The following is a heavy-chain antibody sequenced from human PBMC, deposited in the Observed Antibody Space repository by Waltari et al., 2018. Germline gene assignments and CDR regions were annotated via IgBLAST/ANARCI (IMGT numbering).Heavy chain of an antibody. CDR3: ARGRGYCSGGSCYAPYYYFDY. D-gene: IGHD2-15*01. V-gene: IGHV4-34*01. CDR1: GGSFSGYY. CDR2: INHSGST. Sequence: QVQLQQWGAGLLKPSETLSLTCAVYGGSFSGYYWSWTRQPPGKGRGWIGEINHSGSTNYNPSLKSRVTISVDTSKNQFSLKLSSVTAADTAVYYCARGRGYCSGGSCYAPYYYFDYWGQGTLVTVSS. J-gene: IGHJ4*02.